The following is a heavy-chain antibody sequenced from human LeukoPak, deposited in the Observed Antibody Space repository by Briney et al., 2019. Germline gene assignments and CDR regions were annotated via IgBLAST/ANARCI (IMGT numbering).Heavy chain of an antibody. CDR2: ISGSGGST. V-gene: IGHV3-23*01. CDR3: AKVSSGWLTAFDS. CDR1: GFTFSSYA. J-gene: IGHJ4*02. Sequence: PGGSLRLSCAASGFTFSSYAMSWVRQAPGKGLEWVSAISGSGGSTYYADSVRGRFTISRDNSKNTLYLQMNSLRAEDTAVYYCAKVSSGWLTAFDSWGQGTMVTVYS. D-gene: IGHD6-19*01.